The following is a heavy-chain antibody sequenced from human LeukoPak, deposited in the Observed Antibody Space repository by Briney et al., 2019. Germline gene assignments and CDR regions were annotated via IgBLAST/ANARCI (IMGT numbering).Heavy chain of an antibody. V-gene: IGHV3-49*04. D-gene: IGHD6-6*01. CDR3: TRGVVRFDY. J-gene: IGHJ4*02. CDR2: IRSKAYGGTT. CDR1: GFTFSDYY. Sequence: GGSLRLSCTASGFTFSDYYMSWVRQAPGKGLEWVGFIRSKAYGGTTEYAASVKGRFTISRDDSKSIAYLQMNSLKPDNTAVYYCTRGVVRFDYWGQGTLVTVSS.